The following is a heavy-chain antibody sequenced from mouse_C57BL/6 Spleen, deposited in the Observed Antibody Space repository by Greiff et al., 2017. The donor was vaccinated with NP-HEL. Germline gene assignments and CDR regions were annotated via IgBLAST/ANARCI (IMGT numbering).Heavy chain of an antibody. D-gene: IGHD1-1*01. CDR1: GYTFTSYW. Sequence: VQLQQSGAELVMPGASVKLSCKASGYTFTSYWMHWVKQRPGQGLEWIGEIDPSDSYTNYNQKFKGKSTLTVDKSSSTAYMQLSSLTSEDSAVYYCARRRYGRSSTGNYYAMGYRGQGTSVTGSS. V-gene: IGHV1-69*01. CDR2: IDPSDSYT. CDR3: ARRRYGRSSTGNYYAMGY. J-gene: IGHJ4*01.